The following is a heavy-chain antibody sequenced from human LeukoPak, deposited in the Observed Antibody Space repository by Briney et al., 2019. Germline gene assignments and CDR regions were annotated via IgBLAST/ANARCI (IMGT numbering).Heavy chain of an antibody. D-gene: IGHD3-3*01. CDR2: IYYSGST. J-gene: IGHJ4*02. V-gene: IGHV4-59*12. CDR3: ATVYYDFWSGYFETRHFDY. CDR1: GGSISSYY. Sequence: SETLSLTCTVSGGSISSYYWNWIRQPPGKGLEWIGYIYYSGSTNYNPSLKSRVTTSVDTSKNQFSLKLSSVTAADTAVYYCATVYYDFWSGYFETRHFDYWGQGTLVTVSS.